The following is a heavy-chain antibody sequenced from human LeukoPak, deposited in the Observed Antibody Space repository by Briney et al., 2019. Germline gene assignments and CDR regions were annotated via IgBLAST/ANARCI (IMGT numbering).Heavy chain of an antibody. Sequence: GGSLRLSCAASGFTFSTYGMSWVRQAPGKGLEWVSAISGSGGSTYYADSVKGRFTISRDNSKNTLYLQMNNLRAEDTAVYYCAKTRGSGPFDYWGQGTLVTVSS. CDR1: GFTFSTYG. D-gene: IGHD3-10*01. CDR3: AKTRGSGPFDY. CDR2: ISGSGGST. J-gene: IGHJ4*02. V-gene: IGHV3-23*01.